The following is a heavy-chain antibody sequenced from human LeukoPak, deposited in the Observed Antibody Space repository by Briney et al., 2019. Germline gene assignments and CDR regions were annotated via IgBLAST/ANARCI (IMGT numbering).Heavy chain of an antibody. CDR2: INPNSGGP. J-gene: IGHJ5*02. D-gene: IGHD5-24*01. CDR3: ARVGDGYNYNSWFDP. Sequence: ASVKVSCKASGYTFTGYYMHWVRQAPGQGLEWMGWINPNSGGPNYAQKFQGRVTMTRDTSISTAYMELSRLRSDDTAVYYCARVGDGYNYNSWFDPWGQGTLVTVSS. V-gene: IGHV1-2*02. CDR1: GYTFTGYY.